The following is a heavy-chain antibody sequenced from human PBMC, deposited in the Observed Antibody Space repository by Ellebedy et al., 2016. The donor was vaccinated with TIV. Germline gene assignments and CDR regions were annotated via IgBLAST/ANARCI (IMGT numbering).Heavy chain of an antibody. J-gene: IGHJ5*02. CDR1: GYKFINYG. D-gene: IGHD2-2*01. CDR2: IRSHNGNS. CDR3: ARYCNSTTCSNWFAP. V-gene: IGHV1-18*04. Sequence: AASVKVSCKASGYKFINYGYTWVRQAPGQGLEWVGYIRSHNGNSNYGKNFEGRVTMTTDRPNATVFMELRCLRSDDTAVYYCARYCNSTTCSNWFAPWGQGTLVTVSS.